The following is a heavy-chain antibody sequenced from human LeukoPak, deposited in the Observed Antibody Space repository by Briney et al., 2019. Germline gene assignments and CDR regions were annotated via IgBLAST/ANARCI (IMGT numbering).Heavy chain of an antibody. V-gene: IGHV3-23*01. J-gene: IGHJ4*02. CDR2: ISGSGGST. CDR1: GFTLKNYW. Sequence: QPGESLRLSCETSGFTLKNYWMSWLRRAPGKGLEWVSAISGSGGSTYYADSVKGRFTISRDNSKNTLYLQMNSLRAEDTAVYYCAKDALTPITMVRGLRVFDYWGQGTLVTVSS. CDR3: AKDALTPITMVRGLRVFDY. D-gene: IGHD3-10*01.